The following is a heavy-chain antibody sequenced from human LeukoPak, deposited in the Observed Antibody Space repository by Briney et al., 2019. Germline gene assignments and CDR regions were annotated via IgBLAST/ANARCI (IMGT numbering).Heavy chain of an antibody. CDR2: VSGSGDST. V-gene: IGHV3-23*01. J-gene: IGHJ4*02. CDR1: GFTFGSYA. CDR3: AKVTSKFPDY. Sequence: PGRSLRLSCAASGFTFGSYAMTWVRQAPGKGLEWVSAVSGSGDSTYYADSVKGRFTISRDNSKNTLYLQMNSLRAEDTAIYYCAKVTSKFPDYWGQGTLVTVSS. D-gene: IGHD4-11*01.